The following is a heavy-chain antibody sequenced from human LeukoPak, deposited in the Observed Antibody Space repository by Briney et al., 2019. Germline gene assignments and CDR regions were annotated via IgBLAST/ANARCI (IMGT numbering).Heavy chain of an antibody. CDR1: GGSISSYY. CDR3: ARDSNSAEWSRFDY. Sequence: PSETLSLTCTVSGGSISSYYWSWIRQPPGKGLEWIGYIYYSGSTNYNPSLKSRVTISVDTSKNQFSLKLSSVTAADTAVYYCARDSNSAEWSRFDYWGQGTLVTVSS. V-gene: IGHV4-59*12. D-gene: IGHD6-6*01. J-gene: IGHJ4*02. CDR2: IYYSGST.